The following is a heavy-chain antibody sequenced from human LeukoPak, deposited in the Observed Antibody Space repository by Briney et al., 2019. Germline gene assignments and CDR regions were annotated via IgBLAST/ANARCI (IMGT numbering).Heavy chain of an antibody. D-gene: IGHD6-6*01. Sequence: PSETLSLTCTVSGGSISSYYWSWIRQPPGKGLEWIGYIYYSGSTNYNPSLKSRVTISVDTSKSQFSLKLSSVTAADTAVYYCATMTRSIAAGRFDYWGQGTLVTVSS. CDR3: ATMTRSIAAGRFDY. CDR2: IYYSGST. V-gene: IGHV4-59*01. CDR1: GGSISSYY. J-gene: IGHJ4*02.